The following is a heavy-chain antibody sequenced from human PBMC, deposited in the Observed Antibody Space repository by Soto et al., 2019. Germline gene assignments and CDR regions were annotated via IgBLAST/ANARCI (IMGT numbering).Heavy chain of an antibody. V-gene: IGHV3-48*01. J-gene: IGHJ3*02. CDR1: GFTFSSYS. CDR3: ASGTPEDTFDI. D-gene: IGHD6-13*01. CDR2: ISSSSGTI. Sequence: EVQLVESGGGLVQPGGSLRLSCAASGFTFSSYSMNWVRQAPGKGLEWVSYISSSSGTIYYGDSVKGRFTISRDNPKNSLYLQMNSLRAEDTAVYYCASGTPEDTFDIWGQGTMVTVSS.